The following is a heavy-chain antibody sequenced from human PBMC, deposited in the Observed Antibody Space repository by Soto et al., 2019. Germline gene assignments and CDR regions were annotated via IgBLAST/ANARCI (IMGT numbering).Heavy chain of an antibody. CDR2: IYYSGST. CDR1: GGSISSSSYY. CDR3: ARQGKMSYYYGMDV. Sequence: PSETLSLTCTVSGGSISSSSYYWGWIRQPPGKGLEWIGSIYYSGSTYYNPSLKSRVTISVDTSKNQFSLKLSSVTAADTAVYYCARQGKMSYYYGMDVWGQGTTVTVSS. J-gene: IGHJ6*02. V-gene: IGHV4-39*01.